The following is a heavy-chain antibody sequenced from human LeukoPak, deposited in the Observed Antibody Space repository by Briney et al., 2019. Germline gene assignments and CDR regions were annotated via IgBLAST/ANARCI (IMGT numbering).Heavy chain of an antibody. CDR1: GGSISSSSYY. CDR3: ARHKRFGVVILYYFDY. CDR2: IYYNGST. D-gene: IGHD3-3*01. Sequence: SETLSLTCTVSGGSISSSSYYWGWLRQPPGKGLEGIVSIYYNGSTYYNPSHKRRVHISVDTSKNQVSLKLSSVTAADTAVYYCARHKRFGVVILYYFDYWGQGTLVTVSS. J-gene: IGHJ4*02. V-gene: IGHV4-39*01.